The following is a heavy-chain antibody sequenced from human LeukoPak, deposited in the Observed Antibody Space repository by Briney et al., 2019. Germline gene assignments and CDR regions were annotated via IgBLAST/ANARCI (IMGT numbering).Heavy chain of an antibody. Sequence: PGGSLRLSCAASGFTFSSYSMNWARQAPGKGLEWVSYISSSSSTIYYADSVKGRFTISRDNAKNSLYLQMNSLRAEDTAVYYRARKGSSSSWYNSGYYYYMDVWGKGTTVTVS. CDR3: ARKGSSSSWYNSGYYYYMDV. CDR2: ISSSSSTI. V-gene: IGHV3-48*01. D-gene: IGHD6-13*01. J-gene: IGHJ6*03. CDR1: GFTFSSYS.